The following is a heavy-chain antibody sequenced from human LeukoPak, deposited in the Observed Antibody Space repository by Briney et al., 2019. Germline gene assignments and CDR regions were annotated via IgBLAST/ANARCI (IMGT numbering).Heavy chain of an antibody. CDR2: INHSGAI. Sequence: SETLSLTCAFYGGSFSGYYWSWIRQSPGKGLEWIGEINHSGAIDYSTSLKRRVTISVDTSKNQFSLNLNSVTAADTAVYYCTRGGYGPGSHYRFWGQGTLVTVYS. CDR1: GGSFSGYY. V-gene: IGHV4-34*01. CDR3: TRGGYGPGSHYRF. J-gene: IGHJ4*02. D-gene: IGHD3-10*01.